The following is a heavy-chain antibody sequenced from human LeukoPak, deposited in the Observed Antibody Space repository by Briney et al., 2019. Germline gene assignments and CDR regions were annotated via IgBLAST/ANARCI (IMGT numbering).Heavy chain of an antibody. CDR1: GFTVSSND. Sequence: PGGSLILSCAASGFTVSSNDMNWVRQAPGKGLEWVLIIYTGGSTYYADSVKGRFTISRDNSKNTLYLQMNNLTAEDTAVYYCARGGRYGSPDYWGQGTLVTVSS. J-gene: IGHJ4*02. CDR3: ARGGRYGSPDY. CDR2: IYTGGST. D-gene: IGHD3-16*02. V-gene: IGHV3-53*01.